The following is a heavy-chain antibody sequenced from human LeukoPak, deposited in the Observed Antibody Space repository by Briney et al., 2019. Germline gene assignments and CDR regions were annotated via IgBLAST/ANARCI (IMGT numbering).Heavy chain of an antibody. V-gene: IGHV1-18*04. Sequence: ASVKVSCKASGATFSSYAISWVRQAPGQGLEWMGWISAYNGNTNYAQKFQGRVTITADKSTSTAYMELSSLRSEDTAVYYCASLMRRIQLWGSNPPPYYYYYMDVWGKGTTVTVSS. CDR2: ISAYNGNT. D-gene: IGHD5-18*01. J-gene: IGHJ6*03. CDR1: GATFSSYA. CDR3: ASLMRRIQLWGSNPPPYYYYYMDV.